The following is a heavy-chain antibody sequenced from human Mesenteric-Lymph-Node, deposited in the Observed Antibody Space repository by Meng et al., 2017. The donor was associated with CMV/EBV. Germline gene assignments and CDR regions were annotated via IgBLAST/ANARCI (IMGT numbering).Heavy chain of an antibody. Sequence: ASVKVSCKASGYTFTGYYIHWVRQAPGQGLEWMGWINPNSGGTKYAQKFQGRVTMTRDTSISTAYMELSRLTSDDTAVYYCVLGYCSTTTCAAAGYYFDYWGQGTLVTVSS. CDR2: INPNSGGT. D-gene: IGHD2-2*01. CDR1: GYTFTGYY. V-gene: IGHV1-2*02. J-gene: IGHJ4*02. CDR3: VLGYCSTTTCAAAGYYFDY.